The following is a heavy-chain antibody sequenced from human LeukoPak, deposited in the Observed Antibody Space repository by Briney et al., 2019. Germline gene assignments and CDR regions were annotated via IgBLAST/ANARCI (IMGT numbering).Heavy chain of an antibody. CDR1: GFPFSIYE. J-gene: IGHJ4*02. D-gene: IGHD6-19*01. V-gene: IGHV3-48*03. CDR3: ALLAVASDFDY. CDR2: IGSSGTTI. Sequence: GGSLRLSCAVSGFPFSIYEMNWVRQAPGKGLECVSNIGSSGTTIYYADSVKGRFSISRDNAKNSLYLQMNSLRVEDTAVYYCALLAVASDFDYWGQGALVTVSS.